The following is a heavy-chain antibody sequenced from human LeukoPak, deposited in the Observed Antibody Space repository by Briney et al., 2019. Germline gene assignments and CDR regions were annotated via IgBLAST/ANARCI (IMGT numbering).Heavy chain of an antibody. Sequence: PKASVKVSCKASGGTFSSYAISWVRQAPGQGLEWMGGIIPIFGTANYAQKFQGRVTITADESTSTAYMELSSLRSEDTAVYYCARGRASIEFINYYYGMDVWGQGTTVTVSS. CDR1: GGTFSSYA. V-gene: IGHV1-69*13. CDR2: IIPIFGTA. D-gene: IGHD1-26*01. CDR3: ARGRASIEFINYYYGMDV. J-gene: IGHJ6*02.